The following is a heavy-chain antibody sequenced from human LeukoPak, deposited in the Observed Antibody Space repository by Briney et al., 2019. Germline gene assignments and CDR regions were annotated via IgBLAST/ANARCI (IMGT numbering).Heavy chain of an antibody. CDR2: ISCSSSYI. CDR1: GFTFSSYS. D-gene: IGHD6-13*01. Sequence: PGGSLRLSCAASGFTFSSYSMNWVRQAPGKGLEWVSSISCSSSYIYYADSVKGRFTISRDNAKNSLYLQMNSLRAEDTAVYYCARGRDSSSWSPVFDYWGQGTLVTVSS. CDR3: ARGRDSSSWSPVFDY. V-gene: IGHV3-21*01. J-gene: IGHJ4*02.